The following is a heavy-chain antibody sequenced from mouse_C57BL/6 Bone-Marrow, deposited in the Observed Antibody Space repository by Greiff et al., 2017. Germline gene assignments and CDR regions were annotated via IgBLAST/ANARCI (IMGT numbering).Heavy chain of an antibody. D-gene: IGHD1-1*01. CDR2: ISNGGGST. J-gene: IGHJ3*01. V-gene: IGHV5-12*01. Sequence: EVKVEESGGGLVQPGGSLKLSCAASGFTFSDYYMYWVRQTPEKRLEWVAYISNGGGSTYYPDTVKGRFTISRDNAKNTLYLQMSRLKSEDTAMYYCARHVENYYGSRGGFSYWGQGTLVTVSA. CDR3: ARHVENYYGSRGGFSY. CDR1: GFTFSDYY.